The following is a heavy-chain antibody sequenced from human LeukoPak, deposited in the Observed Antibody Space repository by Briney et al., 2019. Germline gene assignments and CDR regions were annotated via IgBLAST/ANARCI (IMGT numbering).Heavy chain of an antibody. J-gene: IGHJ4*02. CDR2: IWYDGSNK. Sequence: GSLRLSCAASGFTFSSYGMHWVRQAPGKGLEWVAVIWYDGSNKYYADSVKGRFTISRDNSKNTLYLQMNSLRAEDTAVYYCARVPDYYDSSYFDYWGQGTLVTVSS. V-gene: IGHV3-33*01. CDR1: GFTFSSYG. D-gene: IGHD3-22*01. CDR3: ARVPDYYDSSYFDY.